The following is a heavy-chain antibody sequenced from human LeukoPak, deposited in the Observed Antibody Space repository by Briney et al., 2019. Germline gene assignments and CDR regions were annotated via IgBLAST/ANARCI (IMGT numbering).Heavy chain of an antibody. Sequence: PSETLSLTCAVYGGSFSGYYWSWIRQPPGKGLEWIGEINHSGSTNYNPSLKSRVTISVDTSKNQLSLKLSSVTAADTAVYYCARRQITMVRGVIITHAFDIWGQGTMVTVSS. V-gene: IGHV4-34*01. CDR3: ARRQITMVRGVIITHAFDI. D-gene: IGHD3-10*01. CDR2: INHSGST. CDR1: GGSFSGYY. J-gene: IGHJ3*02.